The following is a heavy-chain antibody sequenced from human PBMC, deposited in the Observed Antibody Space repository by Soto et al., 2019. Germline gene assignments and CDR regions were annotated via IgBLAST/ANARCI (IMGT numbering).Heavy chain of an antibody. Sequence: VHLVQSGVEVKKPGSSVRVSCKASGDTFSSYTINWVRQAPGLGLEWMGRVIPMLSMSNYALKFQGRVTMTADKSMNTAYMELSSLRSEDTATYYCARSYGSGSRALDYWGQGALVTVSS. J-gene: IGHJ4*02. D-gene: IGHD3-10*01. CDR2: VIPMLSMS. CDR1: GDTFSSYT. V-gene: IGHV1-69*02. CDR3: ARSYGSGSRALDY.